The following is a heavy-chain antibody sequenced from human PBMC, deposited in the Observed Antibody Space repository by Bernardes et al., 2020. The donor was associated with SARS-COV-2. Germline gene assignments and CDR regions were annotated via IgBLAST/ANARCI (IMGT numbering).Heavy chain of an antibody. Sequence: SETLSLTCTVSGGSVSSNSDYWSWIRQPPGKGLEWIGYVYYRGTTNYNPSLKSRVTISIDTSKNQFSLKLDSVTAADTAVYYCAKRSGESLYYGSGSYSNWGQGTLVTFSS. CDR2: VYYRGTT. J-gene: IGHJ4*02. V-gene: IGHV4-61*01. D-gene: IGHD3-10*01. CDR1: GGSVSSNSDY. CDR3: AKRSGESLYYGSGSYSN.